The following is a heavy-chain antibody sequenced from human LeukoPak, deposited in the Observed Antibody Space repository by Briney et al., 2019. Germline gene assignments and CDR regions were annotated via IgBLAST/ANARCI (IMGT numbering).Heavy chain of an antibody. CDR1: GVSIGNPYNY. V-gene: IGHV4-30-4*01. J-gene: IGHJ4*01. Sequence: SQTLSLTCGVSGVSIGNPYNYWTWIRQPPGKALEWVGFISPNGDTYYSPSLEGRVTISRDTSNNHFSLRPASVSATDTAVYYCSRLASHNGQHVGALDFWGQGTLVTVSS. D-gene: IGHD4/OR15-4a*01. CDR3: SRLASHNGQHVGALDF. CDR2: ISPNGDT.